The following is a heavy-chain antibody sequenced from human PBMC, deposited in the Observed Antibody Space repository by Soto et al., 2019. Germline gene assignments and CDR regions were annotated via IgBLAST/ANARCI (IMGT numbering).Heavy chain of an antibody. CDR2: IYYSGST. D-gene: IGHD2-2*01. V-gene: IGHV4-59*01. CDR3: ARALVVPAANWFDP. CDR1: GCSISSYY. Sequence: XETLSLTCTVSGCSISSYYWSWIRQPPGKGLEWIGYIYYSGSTNYNPSLKSRVTISVDTSKNQFSLKLSSVTAADTAVYYCARALVVPAANWFDPWGQGTLVTVSS. J-gene: IGHJ5*02.